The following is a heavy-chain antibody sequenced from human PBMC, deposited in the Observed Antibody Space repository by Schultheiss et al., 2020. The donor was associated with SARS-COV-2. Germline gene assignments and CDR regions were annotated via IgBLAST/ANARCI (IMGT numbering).Heavy chain of an antibody. V-gene: IGHV4-34*01. D-gene: IGHD2-15*01. CDR1: GGSVSTYY. J-gene: IGHJ4*02. CDR3: ASHFSYCSGGSCYTFDY. Sequence: SETLSLTCTVSGGSVSTYYWSWIRQPAGKGLEWIGEFNPGGNTNYNPSLKSRVTISVDTSKNQFSLKLSSVTAADTAVYYCASHFSYCSGGSCYTFDYWGQGTLVTVSS. CDR2: FNPGGNT.